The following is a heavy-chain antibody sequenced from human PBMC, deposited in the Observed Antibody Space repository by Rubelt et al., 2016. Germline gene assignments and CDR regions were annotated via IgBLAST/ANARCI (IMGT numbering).Heavy chain of an antibody. CDR2: ISGSGGST. D-gene: IGHD1-26*01. CDR1: GFTFSSYA. Sequence: VQLVESGGGVVQPGRSLRLSCAASGFTFSSYAMSWVRQAPGKGLEWVSSISGSGGSTYYADSVKGRFTISRDNSKNTRYLQMNGLRAEDTAVYYCAREYLGSSTPNFDYWGQGTLVTVSS. CDR3: AREYLGSSTPNFDY. V-gene: IGHV3-23*04. J-gene: IGHJ4*02.